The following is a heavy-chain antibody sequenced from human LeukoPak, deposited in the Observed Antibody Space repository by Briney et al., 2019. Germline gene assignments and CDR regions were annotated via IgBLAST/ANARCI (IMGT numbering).Heavy chain of an antibody. CDR2: THYSGNT. CDR1: GGSVSSGSYH. CDR3: ARVRGDYVNLFDP. V-gene: IGHV4-61*01. J-gene: IGHJ5*02. Sequence: SETLSLTCTVSGGSVSSGSYHWSWIRQPPGTGLEWLGYTHYSGNTYYNPSLKSRVTISLDTSKKQFSLWLRSVTAADTAVYYCARVRGDYVNLFDPWGQGTLVIVSS. D-gene: IGHD4-17*01.